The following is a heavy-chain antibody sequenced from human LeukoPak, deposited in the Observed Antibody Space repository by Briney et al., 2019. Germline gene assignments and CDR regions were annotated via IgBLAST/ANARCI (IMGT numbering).Heavy chain of an antibody. CDR2: ISQDGSEK. D-gene: IGHD2-21*01. V-gene: IGHV3-7*01. CDR3: ARDGVEFYNWFDP. Sequence: GGSLRLSCGASGFTFSSYWMSWVRQAPGKGLEWVANISQDGSEKYYVDSVKGRFTISRDNAKNTLYLQMNSLRAEDTAVYYCARDGVEFYNWFDPWGQGTLVTVSS. J-gene: IGHJ5*02. CDR1: GFTFSSYW.